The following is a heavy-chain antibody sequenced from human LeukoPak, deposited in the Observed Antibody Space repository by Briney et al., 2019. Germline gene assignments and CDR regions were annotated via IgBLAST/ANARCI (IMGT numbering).Heavy chain of an antibody. J-gene: IGHJ3*02. Sequence: SETLSLTCAVYGGSFSGYYWSLIRQPPGKGPEWIGYIYYSGSTNYNPSLKSRVTISVDTSKNQFSLKLSSVTAADTAVYYCARVRYSSGWYGNDAFDIWGQGTMVTVSS. CDR3: ARVRYSSGWYGNDAFDI. D-gene: IGHD6-19*01. CDR1: GGSFSGYY. CDR2: IYYSGST. V-gene: IGHV4-59*01.